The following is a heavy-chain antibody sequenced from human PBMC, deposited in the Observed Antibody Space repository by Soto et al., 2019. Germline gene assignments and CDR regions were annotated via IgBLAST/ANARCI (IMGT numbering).Heavy chain of an antibody. D-gene: IGHD6-19*01. Sequence: PGGPLGLSCQPSGLTFSNAWITLFRQAACKGLEWVVRIKSNSDGGTTDYVAPVKGRFTISRDDSKSTLYLQMNSLKTEDTAVYYCSTSYSIGWYSNNSYYYAMDVWGQGTTVTVSS. J-gene: IGHJ6*02. CDR1: GLTFSNAW. V-gene: IGHV3-15*01. CDR2: IKSNSDGGTT. CDR3: STSYSIGWYSNNSYYYAMDV.